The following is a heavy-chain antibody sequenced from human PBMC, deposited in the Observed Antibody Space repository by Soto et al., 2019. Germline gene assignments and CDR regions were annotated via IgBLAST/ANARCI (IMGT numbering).Heavy chain of an antibody. V-gene: IGHV3-30*18. CDR3: AKGGRIPPSSVDY. Sequence: QVQLVESGGGVVQPGKSLRLSCAASGFTFSYYGLHWVRHAPGKGLEWVAGISYDGSNRYYGDSVKGRFSISRDNPNNTLYLQMNSLRDEDTAVYYCAKGGRIPPSSVDYWGQGTLVTVSS. J-gene: IGHJ4*02. D-gene: IGHD3-10*01. CDR1: GFTFSYYG. CDR2: ISYDGSNR.